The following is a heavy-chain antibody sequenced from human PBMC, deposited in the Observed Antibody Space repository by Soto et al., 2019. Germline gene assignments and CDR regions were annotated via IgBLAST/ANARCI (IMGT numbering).Heavy chain of an antibody. V-gene: IGHV3-74*01. J-gene: IGHJ4*02. CDR3: GRAFAGYGSVDY. CDR1: GFIFSNYW. D-gene: IGHD5-12*01. Sequence: EVHLAESGGGLVQPGGSLRLSCEASGFIFSNYWMHWVRQAPGKGLMWVSRINGAANSVAYADSVTGRFTIFRDNAKNTLYLQIDGLRADDTAVYYCGRAFAGYGSVDYWGQGTLVTVSS. CDR2: INGAANSV.